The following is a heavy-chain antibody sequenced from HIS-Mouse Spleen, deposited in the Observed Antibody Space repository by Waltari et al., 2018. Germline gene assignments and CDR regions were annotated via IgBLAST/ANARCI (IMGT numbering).Heavy chain of an antibody. CDR2: IDWDDDK. J-gene: IGHJ4*02. V-gene: IGHV2-70*15. Sequence: QVTLRESGPALVKPTQTLTLTCTFSGFSLSTSAMSLSWIRQPPGKALEWLARIDWDDDKYYSTSLKTRLTISKDTSKNQVVLTMTNMDPVDTATYYCARIAEGYSSGWYAFDYWGQGTLVTVSS. CDR3: ARIAEGYSSGWYAFDY. CDR1: GFSLSTSAMS. D-gene: IGHD6-19*01.